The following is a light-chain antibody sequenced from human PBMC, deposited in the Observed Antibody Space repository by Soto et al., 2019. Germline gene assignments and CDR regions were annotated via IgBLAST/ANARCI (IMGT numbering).Light chain of an antibody. CDR2: DAS. CDR3: LQRSNWLT. J-gene: IGKJ4*01. CDR1: QSVTNK. V-gene: IGKV3-15*01. Sequence: EMLMTQSPASLSVSPGEKVSLSCWASQSVTNKLAWYQQRPGQPPRLLLYDASTRATGVPATFSGSGSGTDFTLTISSLQSEDLGFYYCLQRSNWLTFGGGTKVDIK.